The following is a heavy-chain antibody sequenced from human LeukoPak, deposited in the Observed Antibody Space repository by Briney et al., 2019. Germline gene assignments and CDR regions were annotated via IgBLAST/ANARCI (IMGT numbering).Heavy chain of an antibody. CDR3: ARAGDSSGYYPEYFQH. CDR1: GYSINNGYY. J-gene: IGHJ1*01. Sequence: SETLSLTCTVSGYSINNGYYWGWIRQPPGKGLEWIGSIYHFGRTYYNPSLKSRATISVDTSKSQFSLKLSSVTAADTAVYFCARAGDSSGYYPEYFQHWGQGTLVTVSS. D-gene: IGHD3-22*01. V-gene: IGHV4-38-2*02. CDR2: IYHFGRT.